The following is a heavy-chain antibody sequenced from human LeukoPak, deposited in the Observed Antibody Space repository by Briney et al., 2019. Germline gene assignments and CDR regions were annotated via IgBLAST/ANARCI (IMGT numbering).Heavy chain of an antibody. CDR3: ARGRSYGFDFVS. D-gene: IGHD5-18*01. CDR2: KYYSGST. J-gene: IGHJ4*02. Sequence: SETLSLTCDVSGVSINTCSYYRHWIRQPPGKGLEWIGYKYYSGSTRYNSSLRSRLTISLDSSKNQFSLRLTSVTAADTAVYCYARGRSYGFDFVSWGPGTLVIVSS. V-gene: IGHV4-61*01. CDR1: GVSINTCSYY.